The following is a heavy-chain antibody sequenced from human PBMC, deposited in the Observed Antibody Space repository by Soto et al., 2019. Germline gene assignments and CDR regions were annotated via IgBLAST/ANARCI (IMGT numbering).Heavy chain of an antibody. Sequence: KSSETLSLTCTVSAGSISSSSYYWGWIRQPPGKGLEWIGSIYYSGSTYYNPSLKSRGTISVDTSKNQFSLKLSSVTTAVTAVDYCGGYLSSSFNYFDYWDRGTMVDVCS. J-gene: IGHJ4*02. CDR2: IYYSGST. CDR3: GGYLSSSFNYFDY. V-gene: IGHV4-39*01. CDR1: AGSISSSSYY. D-gene: IGHD6-13*01.